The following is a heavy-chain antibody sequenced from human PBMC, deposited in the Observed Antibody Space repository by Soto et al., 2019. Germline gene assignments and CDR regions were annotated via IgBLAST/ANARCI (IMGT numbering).Heavy chain of an antibody. CDR1: GFTFSSYG. D-gene: IGHD3-16*02. J-gene: IGHJ4*02. Sequence: QVQLVESGGGVVQPGRSLRLSCAASGFTFSSYGMHWVRQAPGKGLEWVAVISYDGSNKYYADSVKGRFTISRDNSKNTLYLQMNSLRAEDTAVYYWAKDLYDYVWGSYRYAFSPVDYWGQGTLVTVSS. V-gene: IGHV3-30*18. CDR2: ISYDGSNK. CDR3: AKDLYDYVWGSYRYAFSPVDY.